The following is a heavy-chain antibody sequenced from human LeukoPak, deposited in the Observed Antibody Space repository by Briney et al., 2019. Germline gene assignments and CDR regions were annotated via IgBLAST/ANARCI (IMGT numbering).Heavy chain of an antibody. D-gene: IGHD6-6*01. V-gene: IGHV4-34*01. CDR1: GGSFSGFY. CDR3: ASASSSIAARGLDY. CDR2: INHSGST. J-gene: IGHJ4*02. Sequence: KPSETLSLTCAVYGGSFSGFYWSWIRQPPGKGLEWIGEINHSGSTNYNPSLKSRVTISVDTSKNQFSLKLSSVTAADTAVYYCASASSSIAARGLDYWGQGTLVTVSS.